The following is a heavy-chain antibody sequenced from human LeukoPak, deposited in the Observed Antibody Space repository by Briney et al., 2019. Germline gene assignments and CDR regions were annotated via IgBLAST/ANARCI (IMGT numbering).Heavy chain of an antibody. V-gene: IGHV1-2*02. CDR3: GRDLVSRQEVDQP. CDR1: GYTFTAYY. D-gene: IGHD6-13*01. CDR2: VNPNTGGT. Sequence: ASVKVSCKASGYTFTAYYIHWIRQAPGQGLEWMGWVNPNTGGTYYAQKFQDGVTMTRDASITTAYMELNRLTSDDTAVYYCGRDLVSRQEVDQPWGQGTLVTVSS. J-gene: IGHJ5*02.